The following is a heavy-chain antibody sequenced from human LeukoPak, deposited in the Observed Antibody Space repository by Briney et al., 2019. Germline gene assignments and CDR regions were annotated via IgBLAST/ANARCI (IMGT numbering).Heavy chain of an antibody. CDR2: IIPIFGTA. J-gene: IGHJ4*02. CDR3: ARDPRAGDYLDY. V-gene: IGHV1-69*13. D-gene: IGHD3-10*01. Sequence: ASVKVSCKASGGTFSSYAISWVRQAPGQGLEWMGGIIPIFGTANYAQKFQGRVTITADESTSTAYMELSSLRSEDTAVYYCARDPRAGDYLDYWGQGTLVTVSS. CDR1: GGTFSSYA.